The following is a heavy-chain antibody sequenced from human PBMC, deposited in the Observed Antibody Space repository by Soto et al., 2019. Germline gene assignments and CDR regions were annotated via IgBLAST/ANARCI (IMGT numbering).Heavy chain of an antibody. V-gene: IGHV4-39*01. Sequence: SETLSLTCTVSGSSINSSGYYWGWIRQPPGKGLEWLGSIFYGVSTYYNPSLKSRVTVSVDTSKNQFSLNLRSVTAADTAFYYCARLPWGHSVDYCGEGSRVTVSS. D-gene: IGHD3-16*01. CDR2: IFYGVST. J-gene: IGHJ4*02. CDR1: GSSINSSGYY. CDR3: ARLPWGHSVDY.